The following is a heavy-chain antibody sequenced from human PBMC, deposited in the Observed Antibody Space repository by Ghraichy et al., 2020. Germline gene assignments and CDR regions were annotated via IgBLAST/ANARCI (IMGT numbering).Heavy chain of an antibody. CDR1: GFTFSSYA. CDR3: AKDLGDAFDI. J-gene: IGHJ3*02. V-gene: IGHV3-23*01. CDR2: ISGSGGST. Sequence: GESLNISCAASGFTFSSYAMSWVRQAPGKGLEWVSAISGSGGSTYYADSVKGRFTISRDNSKNTLYLQMNSLRAEDTAVYYCAKDLGDAFDIWGQGTMVTVSS. D-gene: IGHD7-27*01.